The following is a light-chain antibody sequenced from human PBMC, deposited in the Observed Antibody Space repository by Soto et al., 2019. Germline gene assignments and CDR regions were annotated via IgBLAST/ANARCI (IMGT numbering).Light chain of an antibody. Sequence: QSALTQPASVSGSPGQSITISCTGTSSDVGGYNYVSWYQQHPGKAPKLMIYEVSNRPSGVSNRFSGSKSGNTASLTISGLQAEDEADYYCSSYTSSSTRGVVFGGGTKLTV. CDR2: EVS. CDR1: SSDVGGYNY. V-gene: IGLV2-14*01. J-gene: IGLJ2*01. CDR3: SSYTSSSTRGVV.